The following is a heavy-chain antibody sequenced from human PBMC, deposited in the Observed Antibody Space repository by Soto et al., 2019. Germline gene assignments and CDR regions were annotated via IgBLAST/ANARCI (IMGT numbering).Heavy chain of an antibody. CDR1: GFSLTGYY. CDR2: INPNTGGT. V-gene: IGHV1-2*02. J-gene: IGHJ6*02. Sequence: QVQLVQSGAEVKKPGVSMKVSCKASGFSLTGYYFHWIRAAPGQGLEWLGWINPNTGGTTYAQKFQGRVTLTWDTSINTAYMELTSLRSEDTAVYYCARVVMTTVPASYYYGMDVWGQGTTVTVSS. D-gene: IGHD4-4*01. CDR3: ARVVMTTVPASYYYGMDV.